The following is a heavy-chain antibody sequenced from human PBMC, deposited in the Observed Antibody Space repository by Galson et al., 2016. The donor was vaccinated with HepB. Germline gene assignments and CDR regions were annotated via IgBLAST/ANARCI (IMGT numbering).Heavy chain of an antibody. V-gene: IGHV3-48*02. Sequence: SLRLSCAASGFTFSGYNMDWVRQAPGKGLEWVSYISSGSSAIYYADSVKGRFTISRDNAKNSLYPQMNSLRDEDTAVYYCARGERGSYNSGYFDYWGQGNLVTVSS. CDR2: ISSGSSAI. D-gene: IGHD1-26*01. CDR1: GFTFSGYN. CDR3: ARGERGSYNSGYFDY. J-gene: IGHJ4*02.